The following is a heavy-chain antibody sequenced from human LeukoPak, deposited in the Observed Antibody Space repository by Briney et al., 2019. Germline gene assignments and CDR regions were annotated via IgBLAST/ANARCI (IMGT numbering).Heavy chain of an antibody. CDR3: AREAVGAGTDY. D-gene: IGHD1-26*01. V-gene: IGHV1-46*01. Sequence: ASVKASCKASGYTFTSYYMHWVRQAPGQGLEWMGIINPSGGSTSYAQKFQGRVTMTRDTSTSTVYMELSSLRSEDTAVYYCAREAVGAGTDYRGQGTLVTVSS. J-gene: IGHJ4*02. CDR1: GYTFTSYY. CDR2: INPSGGST.